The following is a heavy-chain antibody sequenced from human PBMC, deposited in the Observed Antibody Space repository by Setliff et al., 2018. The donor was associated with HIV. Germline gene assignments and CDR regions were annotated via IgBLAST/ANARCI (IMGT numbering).Heavy chain of an antibody. Sequence: ASVKVSCKASGYSFSDYYIHWVRQAPGHGFQWMGWISPKYGGTNYAQNFQGRVTMTRDTSISTTYMELNSLTSDDTAVYYCAREDIAVASAFDIWGQGTMVTVSS. CDR2: ISPKYGGT. J-gene: IGHJ3*02. V-gene: IGHV1-2*02. CDR1: GYSFSDYY. D-gene: IGHD6-19*01. CDR3: AREDIAVASAFDI.